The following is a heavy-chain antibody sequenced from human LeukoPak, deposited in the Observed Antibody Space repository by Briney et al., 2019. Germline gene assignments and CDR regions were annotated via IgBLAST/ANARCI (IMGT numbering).Heavy chain of an antibody. CDR1: GYTFTSYG. CDR3: ASKMYYYDSSGEDY. J-gene: IGHJ4*02. Sequence: ASVKVSCKASGYTFTSYGISWVRQAPGQGLEWMGWISAYNGNTNYAQKLQGRVTMTTDTSTSTAYMELRSLRSDDTAVYYCASKMYYYDSSGEDYWGQGTLVTVSS. V-gene: IGHV1-18*01. CDR2: ISAYNGNT. D-gene: IGHD3-22*01.